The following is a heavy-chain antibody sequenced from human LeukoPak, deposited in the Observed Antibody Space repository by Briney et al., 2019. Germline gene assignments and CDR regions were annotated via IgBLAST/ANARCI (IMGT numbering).Heavy chain of an antibody. CDR3: AKDGPSRPYDY. J-gene: IGHJ4*02. D-gene: IGHD2-2*01. Sequence: GGSLRLSCAASGFTFSSYAMHWVRQAPGKGLEWVAVISYDGSNKYYADSVKGRFTISRDNSKNTLYLQMNSLRAEDTAVYYCAKDGPSRPYDYWGQGTQVTVSS. V-gene: IGHV3-30-3*01. CDR1: GFTFSSYA. CDR2: ISYDGSNK.